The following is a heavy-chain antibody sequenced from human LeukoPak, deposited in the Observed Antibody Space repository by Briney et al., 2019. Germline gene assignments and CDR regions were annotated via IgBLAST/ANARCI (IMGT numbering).Heavy chain of an antibody. V-gene: IGHV3-30-3*01. CDR1: GFTFSSYA. CDR3: ATVGLGIAVAGTDY. CDR2: ISYDGSNK. J-gene: IGHJ4*02. Sequence: GGSLRLSCAASGFTFSSYAMHWVRQAPGKGLEWVAVISYDGSNKYYADSVKGRFTISRDNSKNTLYLQMNSLRAEDTAVYYCATVGLGIAVAGTDYWGQGTLVTVSS. D-gene: IGHD6-19*01.